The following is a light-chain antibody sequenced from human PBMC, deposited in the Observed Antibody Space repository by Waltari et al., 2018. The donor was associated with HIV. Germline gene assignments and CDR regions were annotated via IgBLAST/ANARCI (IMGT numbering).Light chain of an antibody. CDR1: QSISSS. V-gene: IGKV1-39*01. CDR3: QQSYSTLFT. CDR2: AAS. J-gene: IGKJ3*01. Sequence: DIQMTQSPSSLSASVGDRVTITCRASQSISSSLNWYQQKPGKAPNLLIYAASSLQSGVPSRFSGSASGTDFTLTISSLQPEDVATYYCQQSYSTLFTFGPGTKVDIK.